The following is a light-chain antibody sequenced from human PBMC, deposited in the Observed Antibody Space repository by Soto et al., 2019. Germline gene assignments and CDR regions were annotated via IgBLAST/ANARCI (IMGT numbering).Light chain of an antibody. CDR1: STDIGAYKF. Sequence: QSVLTQPASVSASPGQSITISCTGTSTDIGAYKFVSWYQQHPGKAPKLMIYDVTSRPSGVSNRFSGSKSGNTAYLIISGLQAEDEADYYCFSYTSFDTYVFGTGTKLTVL. J-gene: IGLJ1*01. CDR3: FSYTSFDTYV. CDR2: DVT. V-gene: IGLV2-14*03.